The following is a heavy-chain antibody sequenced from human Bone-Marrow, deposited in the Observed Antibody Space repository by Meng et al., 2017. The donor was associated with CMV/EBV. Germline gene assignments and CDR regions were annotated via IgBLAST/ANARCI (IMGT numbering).Heavy chain of an antibody. CDR1: GGSISSSSYY. V-gene: IGHV4-39*01. Sequence: SETLSLTCTVSGGSISSSSYYWGWIRQPPGKGLEWIGSIYYSGSTYYNPSLKSRVTISVDTSKNQFSLKLSSVTAADTAVYYCARGRYCGGDCLDYWGQGTLVTFSS. CDR3: ARGRYCGGDCLDY. J-gene: IGHJ4*02. D-gene: IGHD2-21*01. CDR2: IYYSGST.